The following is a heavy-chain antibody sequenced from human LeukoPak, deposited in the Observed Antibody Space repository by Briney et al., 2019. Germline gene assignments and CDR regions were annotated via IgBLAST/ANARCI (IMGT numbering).Heavy chain of an antibody. CDR2: IYYSGST. Sequence: PSETLSLTCTVSGGSISSGGYYWSWIRQHPGKGLEWIGYIYYSGSTYYNPSLKSRVTISVDTSKNQFSLKLSPVTAADTAVYYCARDSLDTATLSGMDVWGQGTTVTVSS. V-gene: IGHV4-31*03. CDR1: GGSISSGGYY. D-gene: IGHD5-18*01. J-gene: IGHJ6*02. CDR3: ARDSLDTATLSGMDV.